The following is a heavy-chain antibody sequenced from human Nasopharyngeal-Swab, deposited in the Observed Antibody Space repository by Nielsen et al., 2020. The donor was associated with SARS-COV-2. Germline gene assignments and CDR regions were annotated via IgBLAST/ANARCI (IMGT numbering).Heavy chain of an antibody. CDR1: GFTFSDSA. J-gene: IGHJ4*02. CDR3: TRCGGGCYSGRDY. D-gene: IGHD2-15*01. V-gene: IGHV3-73*01. CDR2: IRRKGNNYAT. Sequence: GGSLRLSCAASGFTFSDSAIHWVRQASGQGLEWVGRIRRKGNNYATAYSASVKGRFIIFRDDPTNTAYLQMNSLKTEDTAMYYCTRCGGGCYSGRDYWGQGTLVTVSS.